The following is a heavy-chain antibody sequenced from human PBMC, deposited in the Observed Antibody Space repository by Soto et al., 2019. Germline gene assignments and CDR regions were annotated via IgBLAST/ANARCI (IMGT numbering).Heavy chain of an antibody. CDR2: ISGSGGSR. J-gene: IGHJ6*02. V-gene: IGHV3-23*01. CDR3: AKEGTAEWIHYYYPTDV. Sequence: GGSLRLSSAGSGFNFSSFAMTWVRQAPGKGLEWVSTISGSGGSRFYAASVKGRFTLTRDNSKDTVYLQMNSLRVEDTAFYYCAKEGTAEWIHYYYPTDVWGRGTPVTVSS. D-gene: IGHD5-18*01. CDR1: GFNFSSFA.